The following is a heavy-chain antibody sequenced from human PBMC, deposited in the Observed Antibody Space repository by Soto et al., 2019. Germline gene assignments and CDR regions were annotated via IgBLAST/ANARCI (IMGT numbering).Heavy chain of an antibody. CDR2: IDPSDSYT. CDR3: ARRGRRNDAFDI. V-gene: IGHV5-10-1*01. Sequence: PVDSLKVSCKFSGYRFTSYLISLVLQMPGKGLEWMWRIDPSDSYTNYSPSFQGHVNISADKSISTAYLQWSSLKASDTAMYYCARRGRRNDAFDIWGQGKMVTVSS. CDR1: GYRFTSYL. J-gene: IGHJ3*02.